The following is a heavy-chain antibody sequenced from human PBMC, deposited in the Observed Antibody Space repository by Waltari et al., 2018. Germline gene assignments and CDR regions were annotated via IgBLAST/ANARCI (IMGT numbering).Heavy chain of an antibody. J-gene: IGHJ3*02. CDR1: GFLFSHAW. Sequence: EVQLVESGGGLVKPGGSLRLSCAAAGFLFSHAWMSWVRQAPGTGLEWFGRIKSKTDGGTTDYAAPVKGRFTISRDDSKNTLYLQMNSLKTEDTAVYYCTTEKGGYCSGGSCPRDAFDIWGQGTMVTVSS. D-gene: IGHD2-15*01. V-gene: IGHV3-15*07. CDR2: IKSKTDGGTT. CDR3: TTEKGGYCSGGSCPRDAFDI.